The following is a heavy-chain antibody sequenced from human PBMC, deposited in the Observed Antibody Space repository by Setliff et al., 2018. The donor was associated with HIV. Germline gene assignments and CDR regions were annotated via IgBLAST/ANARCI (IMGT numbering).Heavy chain of an antibody. D-gene: IGHD6-13*01. J-gene: IGHJ5*02. Sequence: SVKVSCKASGGTFSSYAISWVRQAPGQGLEWMGGIIPTFGTANYAQKFQGRVTITADESTSTAYMELSSLRSEDTAVYYCARDGPIAAAGTEGLWFDPWGQGTLVTVS. CDR1: GGTFSSYA. V-gene: IGHV1-69*13. CDR2: IIPTFGTA. CDR3: ARDGPIAAAGTEGLWFDP.